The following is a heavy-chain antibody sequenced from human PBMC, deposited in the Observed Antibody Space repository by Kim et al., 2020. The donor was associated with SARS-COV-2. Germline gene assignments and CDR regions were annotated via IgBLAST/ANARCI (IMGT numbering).Heavy chain of an antibody. Sequence: GGSLRLSCAASGFTVRSESMNWVRQAPGKGREWVSYISSSSSTIYYADSVKGRFTISRDNAKNSLYLQMNSLRAEDTAVYYCARGVPLLCFGELRRGMDVWGHGTTVTVSS. CDR3: ARGVPLLCFGELRRGMDV. V-gene: IGHV3-48*04. CDR1: GFTVRSES. J-gene: IGHJ6*02. CDR2: ISSSSSTI. D-gene: IGHD3-10*01.